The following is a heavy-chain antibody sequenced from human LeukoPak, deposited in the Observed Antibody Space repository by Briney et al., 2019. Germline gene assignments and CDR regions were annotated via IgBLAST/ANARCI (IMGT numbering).Heavy chain of an antibody. V-gene: IGHV3-30*04. J-gene: IGHJ4*02. Sequence: GSLRLSCVASGLAFSSYSMHWVRQAPGKGLEWVGVVSYDGSDEYYTDSVKGRFTISRDNSKNTVYLQMNSLRADDTAVYYCARDFTPEWFDIHWGQGTLVTVS. CDR2: VSYDGSDE. CDR3: ARDFTPEWFDIH. D-gene: IGHD3-3*01. CDR1: GLAFSSYS.